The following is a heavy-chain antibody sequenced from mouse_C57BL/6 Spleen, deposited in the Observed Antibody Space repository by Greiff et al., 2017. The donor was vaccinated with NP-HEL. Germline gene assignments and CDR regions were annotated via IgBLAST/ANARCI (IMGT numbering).Heavy chain of an antibody. CDR2: ISSGGSYT. CDR3: ARGVDGSSYNY. V-gene: IGHV5-6*01. J-gene: IGHJ2*01. CDR1: GFTFSSYG. Sequence: EVHLVESGGDLVKPGGSLKLSCAASGFTFSSYGMSWVRQTPDKRLEWVATISSGGSYTYYPDSVKGRFTISRDNAKNTLYLQMSSLKSEDTAMYYCARGVDGSSYNYWGQGTTLTVSS. D-gene: IGHD1-1*01.